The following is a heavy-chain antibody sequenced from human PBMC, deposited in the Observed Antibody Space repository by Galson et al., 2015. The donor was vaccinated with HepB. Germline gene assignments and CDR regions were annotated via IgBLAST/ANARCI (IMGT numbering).Heavy chain of an antibody. CDR2: INNNGGST. D-gene: IGHD6-6*01. CDR1: GFTFSRYS. V-gene: IGHV3-64*01. CDR3: ARDLSSERGYGLDV. Sequence: SLRLSCAASGFTFSRYSMHWVRQAPGKGLEYVSAINNNGGSTYYSHSVKGRFTISRDKSKKTVYLQMGSLRAEDMAVYFCARDLSSERGYGLDVWGQGTTVIVSS. J-gene: IGHJ6*02.